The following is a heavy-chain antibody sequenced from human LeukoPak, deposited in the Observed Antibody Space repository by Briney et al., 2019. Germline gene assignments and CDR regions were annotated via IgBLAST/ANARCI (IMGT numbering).Heavy chain of an antibody. D-gene: IGHD3-3*01. V-gene: IGHV3-48*02. CDR3: ARDSGVXAHIDY. J-gene: IGHJ4*02. Sequence: GGSLRLSCAASGFTFSSYAMNWVRQAPGKGLEWVSYISSSGSTVYYADSVKGRLTISRDNAEKSLYVQMNSLRDEDTAVYYCARDSGVXAHIDYWGQGTLVTVSS. CDR1: GFTFSSYA. CDR2: ISSSGSTV.